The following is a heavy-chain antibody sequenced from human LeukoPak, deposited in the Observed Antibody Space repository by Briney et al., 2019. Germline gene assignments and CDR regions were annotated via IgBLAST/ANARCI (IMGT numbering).Heavy chain of an antibody. V-gene: IGHV3-48*03. CDR2: ITSSGSTI. CDR3: VRPSQVGHDTSGYLDY. J-gene: IGHJ4*02. Sequence: GGSLRLSCAASGFTFSSYWMSWVRQAPGKGLEWISYITSSGSTIHYADSVKGRFTISRDNAKNSLYLQMNSLRAEDTAVYYCVRPSQVGHDTSGYLDYWGQGTQVTVSS. D-gene: IGHD3-22*01. CDR1: GFTFSSYW.